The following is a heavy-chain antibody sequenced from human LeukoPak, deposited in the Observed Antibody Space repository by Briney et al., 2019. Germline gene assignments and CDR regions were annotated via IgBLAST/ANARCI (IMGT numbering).Heavy chain of an antibody. CDR3: ARHNGDYSVGFDP. D-gene: IGHD4-17*01. V-gene: IGHV4-59*08. CDR1: GGSISSYY. J-gene: IGHJ5*02. CDR2: IYYSGSP. Sequence: PSETLSLTCTVSGGSISSYYWSWIRQPPGKRLEWIGYIYYSGSPHHNPSLKSRLPISVHMPKHQFSLKLSSVTAAHTAVYYCARHNGDYSVGFDPWGQGTLVTVSS.